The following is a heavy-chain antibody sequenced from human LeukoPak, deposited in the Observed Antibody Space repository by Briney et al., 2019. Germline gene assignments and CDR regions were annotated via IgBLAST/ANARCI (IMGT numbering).Heavy chain of an antibody. CDR3: ASGIAYYQPSKNAFDF. J-gene: IGHJ3*01. CDR2: IYDSEGT. V-gene: IGHV4-30-2*01. CDR1: GVSISNAGYL. D-gene: IGHD2-2*01. Sequence: RSETLSLTCTVSGVSISNAGYLWSWIRQPPGKGLEYIGYIYDSEGTYYNPSLKSRVTVSVDRSKNQFSLKVYSVSAADTAVYYCASGIAYYQPSKNAFDFWGQGKMVIVSS.